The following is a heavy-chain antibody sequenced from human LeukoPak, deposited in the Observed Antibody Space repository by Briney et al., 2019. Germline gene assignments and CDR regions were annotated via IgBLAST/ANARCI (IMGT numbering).Heavy chain of an antibody. CDR2: TSGSGGST. Sequence: AGGSLRLSCAASGFTFSNYAMSWVRQAPGKGLEWVSGTSGSGGSTYYADSVKGRFTISRHNSKNTLYLQMNSLRAEDTAVYYCAKEGGVAVAGTIWYWGQGTLVTVSS. CDR3: AKEGGVAVAGTIWY. V-gene: IGHV3-23*01. J-gene: IGHJ4*02. D-gene: IGHD6-19*01. CDR1: GFTFSNYA.